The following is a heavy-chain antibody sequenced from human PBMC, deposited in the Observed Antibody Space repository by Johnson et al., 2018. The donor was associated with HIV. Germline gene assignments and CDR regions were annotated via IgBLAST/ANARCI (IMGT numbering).Heavy chain of an antibody. J-gene: IGHJ3*01. D-gene: IGHD2-15*01. CDR3: ARDPWYCRGGNCFLNAFDV. CDR1: GLIVNNYY. V-gene: IGHV3-43*01. Sequence: VQLVESGGGVVQPGRSLRLSCAASGLIVNNYYINWVHQAPGKGLEWVSLISWDGGSTYYADSVKGRFPISRDNSKNSLYLQMNSLRAEDTALYYCARDPWYCRGGNCFLNAFDVWGQGTMVTVSS. CDR2: ISWDGGST.